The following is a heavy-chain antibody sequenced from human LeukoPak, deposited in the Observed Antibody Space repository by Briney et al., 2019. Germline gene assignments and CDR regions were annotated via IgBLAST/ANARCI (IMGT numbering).Heavy chain of an antibody. CDR3: ARMGTDSRGWYGEDYYYYYMDV. V-gene: IGHV4-59*08. D-gene: IGHD6-19*01. CDR2: IYNSESP. Sequence: KASETLSLTCTVSVGSISSSYWSWIRQSPGEGLVWFIPIYNSESPKHNPSLKSRVIISSDRSKNQISLKVSSVTAADTALYYCARMGTDSRGWYGEDYYYYYMDVWGKGTTVTVSS. J-gene: IGHJ6*03. CDR1: VGSISSSY.